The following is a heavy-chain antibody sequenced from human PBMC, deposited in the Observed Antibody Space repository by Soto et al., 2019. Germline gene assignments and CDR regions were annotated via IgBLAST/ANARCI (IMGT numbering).Heavy chain of an antibody. Sequence: EVQLVESGGGLVQPGGSLRLSCAASGFTFSSYSMNWVRQAPGKGLGWVSYISSSSSTIYYADPVKGRFTTSRDHAKNSLCLQMNRRRSEHTPLCYCATDGGRLNWSEPWGQGTPVAVS. CDR2: ISSSSSTI. V-gene: IGHV3-48*01. J-gene: IGHJ5*02. CDR1: GFTFSSYS. CDR3: ATDGGRLNWSEP.